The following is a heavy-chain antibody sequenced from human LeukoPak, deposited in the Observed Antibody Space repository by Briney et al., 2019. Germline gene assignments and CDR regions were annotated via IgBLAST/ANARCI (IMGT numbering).Heavy chain of an antibody. Sequence: SETLSLACTVSGYSISSGFYWGWIRQPPGKGLECIGSIYHSGSTYYNPSLKSRVTISVDTSKNQFSLNLSSVTAADTAMYYCARAVGTSRNFFDYWGQGTLVTVSS. D-gene: IGHD4-23*01. CDR3: ARAVGTSRNFFDY. CDR1: GYSISSGFY. J-gene: IGHJ4*02. CDR2: IYHSGST. V-gene: IGHV4-38-2*02.